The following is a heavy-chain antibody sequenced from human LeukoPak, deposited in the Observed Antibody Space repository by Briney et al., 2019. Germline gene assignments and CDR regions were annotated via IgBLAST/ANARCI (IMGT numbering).Heavy chain of an antibody. CDR3: ARGTYYYGTGTIYYYYMDV. J-gene: IGHJ6*03. CDR1: GGSFSGYY. CDR2: INHSGST. D-gene: IGHD3-10*01. V-gene: IGHV4-34*01. Sequence: SETLSLTCAVYGGSFSGYYWSWIRQPPGKGLEWIGEINHSGSTNYNPSLKSRVTMSVDTSKNQFSLKLSSVTAADTAVYYCARGTYYYGTGTIYYYYMDVWGKGTTVTVSS.